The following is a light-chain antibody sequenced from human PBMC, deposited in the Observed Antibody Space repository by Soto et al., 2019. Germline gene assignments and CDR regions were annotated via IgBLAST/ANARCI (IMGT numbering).Light chain of an antibody. CDR3: SSYTGSSTHVV. CDR2: DVS. Sequence: QSVLTQPASVSGSPGQSITISCTGTSSDVGGYKYVSWYQQHPGKAPKLMIYDVSNRPSGVSNRFSGSKSGNTASLTISGLQDDDEADYYCSSYTGSSTHVVFGGGTKRTVL. V-gene: IGLV2-14*01. CDR1: SSDVGGYKY. J-gene: IGLJ2*01.